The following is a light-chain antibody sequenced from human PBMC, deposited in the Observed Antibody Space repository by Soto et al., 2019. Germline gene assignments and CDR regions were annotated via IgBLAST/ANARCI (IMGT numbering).Light chain of an antibody. V-gene: IGKV3-20*01. Sequence: EIVLTQSPGTLSLSPGERATLSCRASRSVSSRYLAWYQQTPGQAPRLLIYGASSRATGIPDRFSGSGSETDFTLTISRLEPEDCALYYCQQFASSPLTFGGGTKVEVK. CDR2: GAS. CDR3: QQFASSPLT. CDR1: RSVSSRY. J-gene: IGKJ4*01.